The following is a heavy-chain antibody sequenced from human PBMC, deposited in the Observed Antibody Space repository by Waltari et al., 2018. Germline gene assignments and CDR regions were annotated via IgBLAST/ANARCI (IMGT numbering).Heavy chain of an antibody. CDR3: AKDLWLYGDCFDY. CDR1: GFTFSSYG. V-gene: IGHV3-33*06. J-gene: IGHJ4*02. CDR2: RWYCGSNQ. Sequence: QVQLVESGGGVVQPGRSLRLSCAASGFTFSSYGMHWVRQAPGKGLEWVAVRWYCGSNQYYAETWKDRVTICRDNSKNTLYRKRNSLRAEDTAVYDCAKDLWLYGDCFDYWGQGTLVTVSS. D-gene: IGHD4-17*01.